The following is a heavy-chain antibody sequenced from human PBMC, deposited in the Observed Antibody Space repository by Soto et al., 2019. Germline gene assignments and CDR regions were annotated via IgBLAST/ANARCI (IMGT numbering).Heavy chain of an antibody. CDR1: GASIGSGDDY. CDR2: ISDSGST. D-gene: IGHD2-2*01. V-gene: IGHV4-30-4*08. CDR3: GKYQPPEFDA. J-gene: IGHJ5*02. Sequence: SETLSLTCSVSGASIGSGDDYWTWLRPSPGKGLECIGYISDSGSTFYNPSLRSRLTIALDTSKNHFSLKLNSVTAADTAVYYCGKYQPPEFDAWGQGIPVTVSS.